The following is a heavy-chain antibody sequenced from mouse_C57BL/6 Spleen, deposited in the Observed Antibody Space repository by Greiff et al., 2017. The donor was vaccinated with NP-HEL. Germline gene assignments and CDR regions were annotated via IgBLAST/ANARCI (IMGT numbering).Heavy chain of an antibody. Sequence: EVHLVESGGGLVKPGGSLKLSCAASGFIFSDYGMHWVRQAPEKGLEWVAYISSGSSTIYSADTVKGRFTISRDNAKNTLFLQMTSLRSEDTAMYYCAKGDAMDYWGQGTSVTVSS. CDR1: GFIFSDYG. CDR3: AKGDAMDY. CDR2: ISSGSSTI. V-gene: IGHV5-17*01. J-gene: IGHJ4*01.